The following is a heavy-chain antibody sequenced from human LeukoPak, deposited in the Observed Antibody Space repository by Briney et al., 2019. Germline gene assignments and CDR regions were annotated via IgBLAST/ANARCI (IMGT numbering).Heavy chain of an antibody. CDR3: AKQDDYNYPIDS. J-gene: IGHJ4*02. CDR1: GFTFSSFA. CDR2: IGGSGGSI. D-gene: IGHD5-24*01. Sequence: GGSLRLSCAASGFTFSSFAMSWVRQVPGKGLEWVSTIGGSGGSIYYADSVKGRFTISRDKSKNTLYLQMNSLRAEDTAVYYCAKQDDYNYPIDSWGQGTLVTVSS. V-gene: IGHV3-23*01.